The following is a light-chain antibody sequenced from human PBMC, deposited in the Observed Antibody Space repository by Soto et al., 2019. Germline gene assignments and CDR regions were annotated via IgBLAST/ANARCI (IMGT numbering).Light chain of an antibody. CDR3: TSWTTSTTMI. V-gene: IGLV2-14*03. CDR1: SSDIGAYNL. J-gene: IGLJ2*01. Sequence: QSALTQPASVSGSPGQSITISCTGTSSDIGAYNLVSWYQQHPGKAPKLMLYDVNIRPSGVSDRVSGSKSGNTASLTISGLQAEDEADYYCTSWTTSTTMIFGGGTKLTVL. CDR2: DVN.